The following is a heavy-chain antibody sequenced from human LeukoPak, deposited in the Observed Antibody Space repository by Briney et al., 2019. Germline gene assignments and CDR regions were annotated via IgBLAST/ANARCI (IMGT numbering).Heavy chain of an antibody. CDR1: GFTFSSYS. V-gene: IGHV3-21*01. J-gene: IGHJ4*02. CDR2: ISSSSSYI. Sequence: GGSLRLSCAASGFTFSSYSMNWVRQAPGKGLEWVSSISSSSSYIYYADSVKGRVTISRDNAKNSLYLQMNSLRAEDTAVYYCARDYYGDYYFDYWGQGTLVTVSS. CDR3: ARDYYGDYYFDY. D-gene: IGHD4-17*01.